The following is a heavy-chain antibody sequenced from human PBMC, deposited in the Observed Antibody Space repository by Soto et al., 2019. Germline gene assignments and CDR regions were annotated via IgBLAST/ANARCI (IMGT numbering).Heavy chain of an antibody. CDR2: TYYRSKWYN. CDR1: GDSVSSNSAA. CDR3: ARDAHERSIAARPHYYYGMDV. J-gene: IGHJ6*02. Sequence: PSQTLSLTCAISGDSVSSNSAAWNWIRQSPSRGLEWLGRTYYRSKWYNDYAVSVKSRITINPDTSKNQFSLQLNSVTPEDTAVYYCARDAHERSIAARPHYYYGMDVWGQGTTVTVSS. V-gene: IGHV6-1*01. D-gene: IGHD6-6*01.